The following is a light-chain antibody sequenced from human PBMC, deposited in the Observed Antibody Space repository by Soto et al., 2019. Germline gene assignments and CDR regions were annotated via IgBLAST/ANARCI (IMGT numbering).Light chain of an antibody. V-gene: IGLV1-44*01. Sequence: QSVLTQPPSASGTPGQRVTISCSGGNSNIGRNTVNWYQQLPGAAPNLLIYSNNQPPSGVPDRFSGSKSGTSASLAISGLQSEDEADYYCAAWDESPNVPVFGGGTTLTVL. J-gene: IGLJ3*02. CDR1: NSNIGRNT. CDR2: SNN. CDR3: AAWDESPNVPV.